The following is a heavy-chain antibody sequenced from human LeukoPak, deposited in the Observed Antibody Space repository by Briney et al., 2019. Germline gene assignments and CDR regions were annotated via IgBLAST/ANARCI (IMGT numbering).Heavy chain of an antibody. CDR1: GYTFTSYG. Sequence: GASVKVSCKASGYTFTSYGISWVRQAPGQGLEWMGWISAYTGNTNYAQRFQGRVTMTTDTSTSTAYMELRSLGSDDTAVYYCAREGLYSSSWNAFDIWGQGTMVTVSS. D-gene: IGHD6-13*01. CDR2: ISAYTGNT. J-gene: IGHJ3*02. CDR3: AREGLYSSSWNAFDI. V-gene: IGHV1-18*01.